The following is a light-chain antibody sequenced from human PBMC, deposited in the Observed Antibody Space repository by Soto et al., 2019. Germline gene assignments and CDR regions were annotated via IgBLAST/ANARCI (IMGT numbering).Light chain of an antibody. J-gene: IGLJ1*01. Sequence: QSVLTQPPSASGSPGQSVAISCTGTSSDVGGYNSVSWYQQHPGKAPKLMIYEVSNRPSGVSNRFSGSKSGNTASLTISGLQAEDEADYYCSSYTSSSTYVFGNGTKVTVL. CDR2: EVS. CDR1: SSDVGGYNS. CDR3: SSYTSSSTYV. V-gene: IGLV2-14*01.